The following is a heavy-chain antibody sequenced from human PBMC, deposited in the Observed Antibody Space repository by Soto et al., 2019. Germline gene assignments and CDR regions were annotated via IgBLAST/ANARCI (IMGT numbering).Heavy chain of an antibody. CDR2: IYNSRST. CDR3: ARRYGSCFDY. CDR1: CSFISSYN. Sequence: TAATMSFSGTASCSFISSYNWCWLRPPPEERQWWIRNIYNSRSTNYNPSLKSRVTISVDTSKNQFSLKLSSVTAADTAVYYCARRYGSCFDYWGQGTLVTVSS. D-gene: IGHD5-18*01. J-gene: IGHJ4*02. V-gene: IGHV4-59*08.